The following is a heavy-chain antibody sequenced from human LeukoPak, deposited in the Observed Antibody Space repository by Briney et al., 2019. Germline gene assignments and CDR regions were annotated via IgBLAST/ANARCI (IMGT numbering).Heavy chain of an antibody. V-gene: IGHV3-30-3*01. CDR3: ARYPFGVVIYYMDV. CDR1: GFTFSSYA. CDR2: ISYDGSNE. D-gene: IGHD3-3*01. Sequence: GRSLRLSCAASGFTFSSYAMHWVRQAPGKGLEWVAVISYDGSNEYYTDPVKGRFTISRDNSKNTLYLQMNSLRAEDTAVYYCARYPFGVVIYYMDVWGKGTTVTVSS. J-gene: IGHJ6*03.